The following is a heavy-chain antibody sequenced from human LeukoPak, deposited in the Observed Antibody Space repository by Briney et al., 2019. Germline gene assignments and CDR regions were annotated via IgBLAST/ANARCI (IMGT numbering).Heavy chain of an antibody. J-gene: IGHJ4*02. V-gene: IGHV3-48*02. Sequence: GGSLRLSCAASGFTFSSYSMNWDRQAPGKGLEWVSYITRSSSTIHYRDSVKGRFTISRDNAKNSLYLQMNSLRDEDTAVYYCVRDTDALDYWGQGTLVTVSS. CDR2: ITRSSSTI. CDR3: VRDTDALDY. CDR1: GFTFSSYS.